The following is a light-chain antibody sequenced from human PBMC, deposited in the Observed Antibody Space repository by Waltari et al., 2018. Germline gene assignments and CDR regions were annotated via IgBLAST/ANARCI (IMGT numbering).Light chain of an antibody. Sequence: EIVMTQSPATLSVSPGGGATLPCRASRAIASNVAWYQQRPGQPLRLLIFDASTRATGIPESFSGSWSGPEFTLTISSLQSEDSAVYFCQQFNTGYSFGQGTKLEI. V-gene: IGKV3-15*01. J-gene: IGKJ2*01. CDR1: RAIASN. CDR3: QQFNTGYS. CDR2: DAS.